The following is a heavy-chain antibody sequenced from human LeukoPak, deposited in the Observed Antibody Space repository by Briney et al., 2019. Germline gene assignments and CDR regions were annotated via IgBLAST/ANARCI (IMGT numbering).Heavy chain of an antibody. J-gene: IGHJ4*02. CDR2: IYYAGST. V-gene: IGHV4-39*01. CDR3: ASLYCSGGSCYPRY. Sequence: PSETLSLTCTVSGGSISSSYYYWGWIRQPPGEGLEWIGNIYYAGSTYDNPSLKSRITMSVDTPKNQFSLRLSSVTAADTAVYYCASLYCSGGSCYPRYWGQGTLVAVSS. D-gene: IGHD2-15*01. CDR1: GGSISSSYYY.